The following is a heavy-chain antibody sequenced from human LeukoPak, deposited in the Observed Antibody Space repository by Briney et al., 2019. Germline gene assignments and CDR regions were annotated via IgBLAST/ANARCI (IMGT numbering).Heavy chain of an antibody. Sequence: GTSLRLSCVASGFAFSGSAMHWIRQAPGKGLEWVAVISYDEGNEYYAVSVEGRFIISRDNSQNTLYLQTNSLRAEDTAVYYCARGRGCSGAMCYRGLDVWGQGTTVTVSS. D-gene: IGHD2-15*01. J-gene: IGHJ6*02. CDR3: ARGRGCSGAMCYRGLDV. CDR1: GFAFSGSA. CDR2: ISYDEGNE. V-gene: IGHV3-30-3*01.